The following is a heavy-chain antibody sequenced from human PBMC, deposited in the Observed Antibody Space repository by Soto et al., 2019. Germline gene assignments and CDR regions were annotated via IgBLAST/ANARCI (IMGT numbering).Heavy chain of an antibody. Sequence: GGSLILSCASSGFTFSNYCMHWVRHAPGKGLWWVAVISYDGSNKYYADSVKGRLTISRDNSKNTLYLQMSSLKAEDTAGYYCAKQLGYCSSTSCRDYYYGMDVWGQGTTVTVSS. V-gene: IGHV3-30*18. CDR3: AKQLGYCSSTSCRDYYYGMDV. CDR1: GFTFSNYC. D-gene: IGHD2-2*01. CDR2: ISYDGSNK. J-gene: IGHJ6*02.